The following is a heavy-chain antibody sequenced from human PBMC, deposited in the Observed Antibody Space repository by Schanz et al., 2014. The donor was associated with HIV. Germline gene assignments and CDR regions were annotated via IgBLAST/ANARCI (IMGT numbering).Heavy chain of an antibody. CDR2: IIPIFGTA. D-gene: IGHD3-22*01. V-gene: IGHV1-69*06. J-gene: IGHJ4*02. Sequence: QVQLVQSGAEVKKPGSSVKVSCKASGGTFSSYAISWVRQAPGQGLGWMGGIIPIFGTANYAQKFQGRVTMSSNTSISTAYMELSSLRSEDTAVYYCARGHPLYDSSGYYSPFFDYWGQGTLVTVSS. CDR3: ARGHPLYDSSGYYSPFFDY. CDR1: GGTFSSYA.